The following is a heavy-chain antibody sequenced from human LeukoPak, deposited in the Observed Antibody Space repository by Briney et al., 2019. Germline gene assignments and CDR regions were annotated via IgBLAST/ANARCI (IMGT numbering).Heavy chain of an antibody. CDR2: TSSSDPGT. J-gene: IGHJ4*02. V-gene: IGHV3-23*01. CDR1: GFPLSSYA. Sequence: GGSLRLSCAASGFPLSSYAMSWVRQASGKGLGWVSATSSSDPGTYYADSVKGRFTISRDNSKNTLYLQMNSLRAEDTAVYYCAKVVVVPAATSKTYYFDYWGQGTLVTVSS. CDR3: AKVVVVPAATSKTYYFDY. D-gene: IGHD2-2*01.